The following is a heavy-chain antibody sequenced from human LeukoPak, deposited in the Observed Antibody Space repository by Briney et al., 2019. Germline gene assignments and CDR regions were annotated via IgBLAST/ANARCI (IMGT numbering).Heavy chain of an antibody. CDR2: ISGSGGST. Sequence: GGSLRLSCAASGFTFSSFTMHWVRQAPGKGLEWVSAISGSGGSTYYADSVKGRFTISRDNSKNTLYLQMNSLRAEDTAVYYCARDFNYFDYWGQGTLVTVSS. CDR3: ARDFNYFDY. V-gene: IGHV3-23*01. CDR1: GFTFSSFT. J-gene: IGHJ4*02.